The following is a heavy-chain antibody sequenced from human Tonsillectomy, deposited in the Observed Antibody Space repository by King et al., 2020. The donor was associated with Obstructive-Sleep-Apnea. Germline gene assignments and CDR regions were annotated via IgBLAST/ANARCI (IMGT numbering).Heavy chain of an antibody. CDR2: IDPSDSYT. V-gene: IGHV5-10-1*03. J-gene: IGHJ4*02. CDR1: GFTFTSYW. Sequence: EVQLVESGAEVKKPGESLRISCWGSGFTFTSYWITWVRQMPGKGLEWMGRIDPSDSYTTYSPSFQGHVTISAEKSISTAYFQWSSLKASDTAMYYCARHAMGDFDYWGQGTLVTVSS. CDR3: ARHAMGDFDY. D-gene: IGHD5-18*01.